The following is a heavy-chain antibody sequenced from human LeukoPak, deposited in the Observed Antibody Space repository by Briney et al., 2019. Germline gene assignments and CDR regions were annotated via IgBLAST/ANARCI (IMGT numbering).Heavy chain of an antibody. D-gene: IGHD2-21*02. V-gene: IGHV3-53*01. Sequence: GSLRLSCAASGFTVSSNYMSWVRQAPGKGLEWGSVIYSGGSTYYTDSVKGRFTISRDNSKNTLYLQMNSLTAEDTAVYFCASGGGAFCGSDCHRNFDYWGQGTLVTVSS. CDR2: IYSGGST. CDR3: ASGGGAFCGSDCHRNFDY. J-gene: IGHJ4*02. CDR1: GFTVSSNY.